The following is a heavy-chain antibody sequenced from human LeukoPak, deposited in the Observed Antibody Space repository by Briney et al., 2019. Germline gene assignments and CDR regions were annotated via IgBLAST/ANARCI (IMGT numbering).Heavy chain of an antibody. D-gene: IGHD2-2*01. CDR3: ARGSRSSMTYYFDY. V-gene: IGHV3-48*01. J-gene: IGHJ4*02. CDR2: ITSSGSTI. CDR1: GFIFSSYA. Sequence: GGSLRLSCAASGFIFSSYAMNWVRQAPGKGLEWLSYITSSGSTIHSADSVRGRFTISRDNAKNSLYLQMNSLRAEDTAVYYCARGSRSSMTYYFDYWGQGTLVTVSS.